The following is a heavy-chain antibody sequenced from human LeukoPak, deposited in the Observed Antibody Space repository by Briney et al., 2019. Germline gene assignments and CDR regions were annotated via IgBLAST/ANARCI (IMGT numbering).Heavy chain of an antibody. D-gene: IGHD3-3*02. V-gene: IGHV4-59*01. CDR3: ARFTAFNYYYAMDV. J-gene: IGHJ6*01. CDR1: GVPIGSYS. Sequence: SETLSLTCTVSGVPIGSYSWTWVRQSPGKGLECIAPIYKTGTTRYNPSLKSRVTISPGASNQQGWSLRLSSVTAADTAVYFCARFTAFNYYYAMDVWGQGTTVIV. CDR2: IYKTGTT.